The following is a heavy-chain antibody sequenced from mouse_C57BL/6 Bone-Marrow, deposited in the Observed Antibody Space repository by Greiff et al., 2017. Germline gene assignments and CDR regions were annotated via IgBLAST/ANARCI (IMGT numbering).Heavy chain of an antibody. J-gene: IGHJ1*03. CDR1: GFTFSDYY. CDR3: ARDYYGIYFDV. V-gene: IGHV5-16*01. D-gene: IGHD1-1*01. CDR2: INYDGSST. Sequence: EVQLMESEGGLVQPGSSMKLSCTASGFTFSDYYMAWVRQVPEKGLEWVANINYDGSSTYYLDSLKSRFIISRVNAKNILYLQMSSLKSEDTATYYCARDYYGIYFDVWGTGTTVTVSS.